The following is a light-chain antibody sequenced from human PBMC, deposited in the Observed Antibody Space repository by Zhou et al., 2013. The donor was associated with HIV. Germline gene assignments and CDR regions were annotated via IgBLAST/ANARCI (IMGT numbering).Light chain of an antibody. Sequence: AIQMTQSPSSLSATVGDRVTITCRASQGIGSDLAWYQQKSGKAPKFLIYDASSLESGVPSRFSGSGSGTEFTLTISSLQPDDFATYYCQQYNSYSTFGQGTKLEIK. CDR3: QQYNSYST. J-gene: IGKJ2*01. CDR1: QGIGSD. V-gene: IGKV1-13*02. CDR2: DAS.